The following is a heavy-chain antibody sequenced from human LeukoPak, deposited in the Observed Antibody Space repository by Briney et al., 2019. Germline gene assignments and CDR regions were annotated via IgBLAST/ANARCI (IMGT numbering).Heavy chain of an antibody. J-gene: IGHJ3*02. CDR3: ASLVRQFTGAFDI. V-gene: IGHV3-48*04. CDR1: GFSFGTYG. Sequence: GRSLRLSCAASGFSFGTYGMHWVRQAPGKGLEWVSYISSSGDMIYYADSVKGRFTISRDNAKNSLYLQMNSLRAEDTALYYCASLVRQFTGAFDIWGQGTMVTVSS. CDR2: ISSSGDMI. D-gene: IGHD3-10*01.